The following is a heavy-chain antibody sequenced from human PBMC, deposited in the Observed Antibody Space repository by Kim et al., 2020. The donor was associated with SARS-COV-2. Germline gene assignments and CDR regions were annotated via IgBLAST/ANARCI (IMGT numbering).Heavy chain of an antibody. V-gene: IGHV3-30*18. CDR2: ISSDGINE. CDR3: AKRLEPKGGLDV. Sequence: GGSLRLSCAASGFTFSSFGMYWVRQAPGKGLEWVAAISSDGINEHYAGSVKGRFSISRDNFKNTVSLQMDSLRVEDTALYYCAKRLEPKGGLDVWGKGTTVTVSS. J-gene: IGHJ6*04. D-gene: IGHD6-19*01. CDR1: GFTFSSFG.